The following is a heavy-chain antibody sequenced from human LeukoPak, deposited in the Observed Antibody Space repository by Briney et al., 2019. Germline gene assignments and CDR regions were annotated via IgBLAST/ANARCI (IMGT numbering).Heavy chain of an antibody. Sequence: GASVKVSCKASGGTFTSYAISWVRQATGQGLEWMGGIIAMIGTADYAQRLQGRVTIPTDTSTCTAYMDLSSLRSEDTAVYYRARVSGYSTFRFDTWGQGTLVTVSS. CDR2: IIAMIGTA. J-gene: IGHJ5*02. CDR1: GGTFTSYA. D-gene: IGHD4-11*01. V-gene: IGHV1-69*05. CDR3: ARVSGYSTFRFDT.